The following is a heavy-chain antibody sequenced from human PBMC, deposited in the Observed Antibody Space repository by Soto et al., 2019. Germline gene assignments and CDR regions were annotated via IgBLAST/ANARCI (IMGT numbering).Heavy chain of an antibody. Sequence: PSETLSLTCTVSGDSMGTGGHYYNWIRQVPGKGLEWIGYIYYSGATHYSPSLRPRATISRDTSKNQFSLTLISVTAADTALYYCARDQDLRPTVWAYWGQGIQVTVSS. CDR1: GDSMGTGGHY. V-gene: IGHV4-31*03. CDR3: ARDQDLRPTVWAY. D-gene: IGHD2-15*01. J-gene: IGHJ4*02. CDR2: IYYSGAT.